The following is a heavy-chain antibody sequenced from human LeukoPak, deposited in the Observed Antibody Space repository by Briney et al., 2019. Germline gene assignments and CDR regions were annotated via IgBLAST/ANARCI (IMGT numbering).Heavy chain of an antibody. Sequence: GGSLRLSCAAPGFTFSSYSMNWVRQAPGKGLEWVSYISSSSSTIYYADSVKGRFTISRDNAKNSLFLQMNSLRAEDTAVYYCARATNRIGTTGIDAFDIWGQGTMVTVSS. J-gene: IGHJ3*02. D-gene: IGHD1-7*01. CDR1: GFTFSSYS. CDR3: ARATNRIGTTGIDAFDI. V-gene: IGHV3-48*01. CDR2: ISSSSSTI.